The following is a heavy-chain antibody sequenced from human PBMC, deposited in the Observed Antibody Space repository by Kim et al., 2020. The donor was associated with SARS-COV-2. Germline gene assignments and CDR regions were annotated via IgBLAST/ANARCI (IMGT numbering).Heavy chain of an antibody. V-gene: IGHV3-9*01. Sequence: GGSLRLSCAASGFTFDDYAMHWVRQAPGKGLEWVSGISWNSGSIGYADSVKGRFTISRDNAKNSLYLQMNSLRAEDTALYYCAKDRDVVVTANYFDYWGQGTLVTVSS. CDR1: GFTFDDYA. CDR2: ISWNSGSI. CDR3: AKDRDVVVTANYFDY. D-gene: IGHD2-21*02. J-gene: IGHJ4*02.